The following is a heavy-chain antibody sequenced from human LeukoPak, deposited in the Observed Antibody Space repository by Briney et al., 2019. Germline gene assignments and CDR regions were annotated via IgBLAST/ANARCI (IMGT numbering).Heavy chain of an antibody. V-gene: IGHV1-18*01. J-gene: IGHJ4*02. CDR1: GYTFTSYG. D-gene: IGHD2-2*02. CDR3: ARTPTCSTSCYTGRFDY. CDR2: ISAYNGNT. Sequence: PVASVKVSCKASGYTFTSYGISWVRQAPGQGLEWMGWISAYNGNTNYAQKLQGRVTMTTDTSTSTAYMELRSLRSDDTAVYYCARTPTCSTSCYTGRFDYWGQGTLVTVSS.